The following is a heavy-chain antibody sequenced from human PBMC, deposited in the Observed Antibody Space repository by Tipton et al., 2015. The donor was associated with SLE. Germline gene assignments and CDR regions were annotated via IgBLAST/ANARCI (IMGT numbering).Heavy chain of an antibody. D-gene: IGHD6-13*01. CDR2: IYPGDSDT. CDR1: GYSFTSYW. CDR3: ARRRSSSHYYFDY. Sequence: QLVQSGAEVKKPGESLKISCKGSGYSFTSYWIAWVRQMPGKGLDWMGIIYPGDSDTRYSPSFQGQVTISADKSISTAYLQWSSLKASDTAMYYCARRRSSSHYYFDYWGQGTLVTVSS. V-gene: IGHV5-51*03. J-gene: IGHJ4*02.